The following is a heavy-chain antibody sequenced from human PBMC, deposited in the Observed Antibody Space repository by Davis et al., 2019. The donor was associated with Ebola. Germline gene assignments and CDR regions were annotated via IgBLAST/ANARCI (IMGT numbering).Heavy chain of an antibody. CDR3: AREGRVQGLISAGMDV. V-gene: IGHV4-34*01. J-gene: IGHJ6*02. CDR2: INHSGST. D-gene: IGHD3-10*01. CDR1: GGSFSGYY. Sequence: MPGGSLRLSCAVYGGSFSGYYWSWIRQPPGKGLEWIGEINHSGSTNYNPSLKSRVTISVDTSKNQFSLKLSSVTAADTAVYYCAREGRVQGLISAGMDVWGQGTTVTVSS.